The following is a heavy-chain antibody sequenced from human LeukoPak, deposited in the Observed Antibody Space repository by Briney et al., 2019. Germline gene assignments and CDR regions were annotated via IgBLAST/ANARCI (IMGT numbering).Heavy chain of an antibody. CDR1: GYSISSGYY. J-gene: IGHJ6*03. CDR2: MYHSGRT. CDR3: AREGSGSYYYYYYYMDV. D-gene: IGHD3-10*01. V-gene: IGHV4-38-2*02. Sequence: SETLSLTCTVSGYSISSGYYWGWIRQPPGKGLEWIGSMYHSGRTYYNPSLKSRVTISVDTSKNQFSLKLSSVTAADTAVYYCAREGSGSYYYYYYYMDVWGKGTTGTVSS.